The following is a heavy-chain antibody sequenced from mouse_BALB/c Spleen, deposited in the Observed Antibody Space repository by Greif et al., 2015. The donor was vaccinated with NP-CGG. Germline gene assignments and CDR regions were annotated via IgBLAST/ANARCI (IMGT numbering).Heavy chain of an antibody. Sequence: SGPELVKPGASVKISCKASGYTFTDYYINWVKQKPGQGLEWIGWIYPGSGNTKCNEKFKGKATLTVDTSSSTAYMQFSSLTSEDTAVYSCARRTGTEAMDYWGQGTSVTVSS. V-gene: IGHV1-84*02. CDR3: ARRTGTEAMDY. CDR2: IYPGSGNT. D-gene: IGHD4-1*01. CDR1: GYTFTDYY. J-gene: IGHJ4*01.